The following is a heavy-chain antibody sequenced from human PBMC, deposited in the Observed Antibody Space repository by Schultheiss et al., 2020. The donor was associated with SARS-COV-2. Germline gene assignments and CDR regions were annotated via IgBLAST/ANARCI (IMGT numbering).Heavy chain of an antibody. J-gene: IGHJ3*02. CDR3: ARHAVVVPAGHAFDI. V-gene: IGHV4-59*05. CDR2: IYYSGST. D-gene: IGHD2-2*01. Sequence: SETLSLTCTVSGGSISSYYWSWIRQPPGKGLEWIGSIYYSGSTYYNPSLKSRVTISVDTSKNQFSLKLSSVTAADTAVYYCARHAVVVPAGHAFDIWGQGTMVTVSS. CDR1: GGSISSYY.